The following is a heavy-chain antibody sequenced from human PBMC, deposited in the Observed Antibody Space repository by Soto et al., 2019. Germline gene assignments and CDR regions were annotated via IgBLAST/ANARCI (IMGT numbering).Heavy chain of an antibody. CDR2: ITSSGGGT. CDR1: GFTFSAYV. J-gene: IGHJ4*02. D-gene: IGHD6-13*01. Sequence: VGSLRLSCAASGFTFSAYVMSWVRQAPGKGLEWVSSITSSGGGTYYADSVKGRFTVSRDNSKNTVYLQMNSLRDEDTAVYYCAKLTAAWGQGTLVTVSS. V-gene: IGHV3-23*01. CDR3: AKLTAA.